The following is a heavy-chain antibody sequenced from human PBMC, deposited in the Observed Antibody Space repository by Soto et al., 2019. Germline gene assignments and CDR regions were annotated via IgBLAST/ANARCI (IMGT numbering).Heavy chain of an antibody. J-gene: IGHJ5*02. CDR3: AGTLLPAAAGPGDWFDP. V-gene: IGHV1-69*06. CDR2: IIPIFGTA. D-gene: IGHD6-13*01. CDR1: GGTFSSYA. Sequence: ASVKVSCKASGGTFSSYAISWVRQAPGQGLEWMGGIIPIFGTANYAQKLQGRVTITADKSTSTAYMELSSLRSEDTAVYYCAGTLLPAAAGPGDWFDPWGQGTLVTVSS.